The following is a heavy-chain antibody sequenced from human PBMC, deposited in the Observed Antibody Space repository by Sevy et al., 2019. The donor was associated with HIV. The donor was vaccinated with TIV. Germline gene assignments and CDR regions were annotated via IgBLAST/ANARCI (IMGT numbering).Heavy chain of an antibody. CDR2: ISDGGAVI. D-gene: IGHD3-3*01. CDR3: AKEGAFWSGYYVGY. V-gene: IGHV3-21*05. CDR1: GFTFSSYW. Sequence: GGSLRLSCAASGFTFSSYWMNWIRQAPGKGLEWVAYISDGGAVIHYADSVKGRFTISRDNSKNSLYLQMNSLRADDTAVYYCAKEGAFWSGYYVGYWGQGTLVTVSS. J-gene: IGHJ1*01.